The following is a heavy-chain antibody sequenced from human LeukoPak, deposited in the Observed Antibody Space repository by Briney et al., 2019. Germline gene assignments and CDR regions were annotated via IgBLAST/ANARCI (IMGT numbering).Heavy chain of an antibody. CDR2: IYHSGST. V-gene: IGHV4-39*07. Sequence: PSETLSLTCTVSGGSISSSSYYWGWIRQPPGKGLEWIGSIYHSGSTYYNPSLKSRVTISVDTSKNQFSLKLSSVTAADTAVYYCARGYCSSGSCYSYYYYNYMDVWGKGTTVTVSS. CDR1: GGSISSSSYY. J-gene: IGHJ6*03. D-gene: IGHD2-15*01. CDR3: ARGYCSSGSCYSYYYYNYMDV.